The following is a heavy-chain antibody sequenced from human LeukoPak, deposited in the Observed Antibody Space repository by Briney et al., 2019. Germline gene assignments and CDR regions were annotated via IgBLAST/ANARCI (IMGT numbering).Heavy chain of an antibody. CDR1: GFMFSSNW. J-gene: IGHJ4*02. V-gene: IGHV3-7*03. CDR2: IKEDGTET. Sequence: GGSLRLSCAASGFMFSSNWMSWVRLAPGKGLEWVANIKEDGTETYYVDSVKGRFTISRDNAKNSLYLQMNSLRVEDTAVYYCAREGRSLQTYWGQGTLVTASS. CDR3: AREGRSLQTY. D-gene: IGHD5-24*01.